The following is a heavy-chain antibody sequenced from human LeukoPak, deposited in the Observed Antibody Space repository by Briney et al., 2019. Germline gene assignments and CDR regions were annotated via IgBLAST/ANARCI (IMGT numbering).Heavy chain of an antibody. Sequence: ASVKVSCKASGYTFTGYYMYWVRQAPGQGLEWMGWINPNSGGTNYAQKFQGRVTMTRDTSISTAYMELSRLRSDDTAVYYCARAADYSNYPDYFDYWGQGTLVTVSS. V-gene: IGHV1-2*02. CDR1: GYTFTGYY. CDR3: ARAADYSNYPDYFDY. J-gene: IGHJ4*02. D-gene: IGHD4-11*01. CDR2: INPNSGGT.